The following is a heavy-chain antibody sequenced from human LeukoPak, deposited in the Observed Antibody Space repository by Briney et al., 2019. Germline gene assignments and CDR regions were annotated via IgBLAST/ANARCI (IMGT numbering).Heavy chain of an antibody. Sequence: PSETLSLTCAVYGGSFNNYYWSWIRQPPGRGLEWIGEINDSGRTNYNPSLMSRVTVSVDTSKNQFSLRLTSVTATDTAVYYCARCWNYGRNYYIDVWGNGATVSVSS. J-gene: IGHJ6*03. CDR1: GGSFNNYY. D-gene: IGHD1-7*01. CDR2: INDSGRT. V-gene: IGHV4-34*01. CDR3: ARCWNYGRNYYIDV.